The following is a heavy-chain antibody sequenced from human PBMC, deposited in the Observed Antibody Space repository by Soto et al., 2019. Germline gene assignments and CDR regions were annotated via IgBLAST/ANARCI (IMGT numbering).Heavy chain of an antibody. V-gene: IGHV4-39*01. J-gene: IGHJ4*02. D-gene: IGHD3-9*01. CDR2: IYYRGNT. CDR1: GDSINSDKYY. CDR3: ARLEGLATISYYFDF. Sequence: QLQLQESGPGLVKPSETLSLTCSVSGDSINSDKYYWGWIRQPPGKGLEWIGSIYYRGNTYYNPSLLTRVTLSLDKTKSQFSLKLNSVTAADSAVYFWARLEGLATISYYFDFWGQGALVTVSS.